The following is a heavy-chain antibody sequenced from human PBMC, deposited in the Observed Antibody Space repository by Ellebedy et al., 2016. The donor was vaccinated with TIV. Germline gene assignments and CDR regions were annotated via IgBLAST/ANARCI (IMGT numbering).Heavy chain of an antibody. CDR2: IDSSSSYI. V-gene: IGHV3-21*01. D-gene: IGHD6-19*01. J-gene: IGHJ5*02. CDR3: ARQNVAYRSGKVSPIDH. CDR1: GFAFSSYS. Sequence: GESLKISCAASGFAFSSYSMGWVRQAPGKGLEWVSSIDSSSSYIYYADSVRGRVTISRDNADYSLYLQMNSLRVEDTAVYYCARQNVAYRSGKVSPIDHWGQGALVTVSS.